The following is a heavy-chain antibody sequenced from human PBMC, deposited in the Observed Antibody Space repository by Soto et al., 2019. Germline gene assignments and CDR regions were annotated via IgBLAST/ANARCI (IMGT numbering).Heavy chain of an antibody. D-gene: IGHD4-17*01. Sequence: QVQLQESGPGLVKPSETPSLTCTVSGGSISSYYWSWIRQPPGKGLEWIGYIYYSGSTNYNPSLKSRVTISVDTSNNQFSLRLSSVTAADTAVYYCARRYGGAFDIWGQGTMVTVSS. CDR3: ARRYGGAFDI. CDR1: GGSISSYY. CDR2: IYYSGST. V-gene: IGHV4-59*08. J-gene: IGHJ3*02.